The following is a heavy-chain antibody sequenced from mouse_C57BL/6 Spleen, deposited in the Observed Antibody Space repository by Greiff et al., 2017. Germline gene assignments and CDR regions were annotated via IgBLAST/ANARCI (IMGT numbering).Heavy chain of an antibody. Sequence: VQLQQSGPELVKPGDSVKISCKASGYSFTGYFMNWVMQSHGKSLEWIGRINPYNGDTFYNQKFKGKATLTVDKSSSTAHMELRSLTSEDSAVYYCESVYYSNYHFDYGGQGTTLTVSA. CDR3: ESVYYSNYHFDY. D-gene: IGHD2-5*01. J-gene: IGHJ2*01. CDR2: INPYNGDT. CDR1: GYSFTGYF. V-gene: IGHV1-20*01.